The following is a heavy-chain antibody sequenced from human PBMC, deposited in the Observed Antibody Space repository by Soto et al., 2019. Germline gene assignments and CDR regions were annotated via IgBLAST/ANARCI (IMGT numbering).Heavy chain of an antibody. D-gene: IGHD3-9*01. J-gene: IGHJ4*02. CDR2: IYYSGST. V-gene: IGHV4-30-2*01. CDR3: ARHSPDFDWLSQFDY. CDR1: GGSISSGGYS. Sequence: SETLSLTCAVSGGSISSGGYSWSWIRQPPGKGLEWIGYIYYSGSTYYNPSLKSRVTISVDTSKNQFSLRLSSVTAADTAVYYCARHSPDFDWLSQFDYWGQGTLVTVSS.